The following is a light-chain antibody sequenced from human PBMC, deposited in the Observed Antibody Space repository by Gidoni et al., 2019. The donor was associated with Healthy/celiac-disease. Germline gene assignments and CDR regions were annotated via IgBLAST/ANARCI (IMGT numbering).Light chain of an antibody. CDR3: QQYNNWPLRT. CDR2: GAS. J-gene: IGKJ2*01. CDR1: QSVSSN. V-gene: IGKV3-15*01. Sequence: DIVTTQSPATLSVYPGERATLSCRASQSVSSNLDWYQQKPGQAPRLLIYGASTRATGIPARFSGSGSGTEFTLTISSLQSEDFAVYYCQQYNNWPLRTFGQGTKLEIK.